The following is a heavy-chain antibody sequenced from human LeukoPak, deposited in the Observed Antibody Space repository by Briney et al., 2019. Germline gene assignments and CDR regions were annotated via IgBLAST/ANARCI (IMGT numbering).Heavy chain of an antibody. V-gene: IGHV1-2*02. CDR3: ARGGEDFNNWFDP. J-gene: IGHJ5*02. D-gene: IGHD3-16*01. CDR2: INPNSGGT. Sequence: ASVKVSCKASGYTFTGYYMHWVRQTPGQGLEWMGWINPNSGGTNYAQKFQGRVTMTRDTSISTAYMELSRLRSDDTAVYYCARGGEDFNNWFDPWGQGTLVTVSS. CDR1: GYTFTGYY.